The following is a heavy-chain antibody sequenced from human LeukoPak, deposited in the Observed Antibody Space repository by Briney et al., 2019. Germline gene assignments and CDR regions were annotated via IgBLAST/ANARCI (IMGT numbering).Heavy chain of an antibody. Sequence: SETLSLTCAVYGGSFSGYYWSWIRQPPGKGLEWIGEIYHSGSTNYNPSLKSRVTISVDKSKNQFSLKLSSVTAADTAVYYCASGYSSSWRETIDYWGQGTLVTVSS. V-gene: IGHV4-34*01. CDR1: GGSFSGYY. CDR3: ASGYSSSWRETIDY. CDR2: IYHSGST. D-gene: IGHD6-13*01. J-gene: IGHJ4*02.